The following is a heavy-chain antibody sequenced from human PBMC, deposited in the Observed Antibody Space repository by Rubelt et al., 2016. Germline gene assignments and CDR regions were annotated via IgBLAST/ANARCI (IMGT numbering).Heavy chain of an antibody. V-gene: IGHV3-7*04. Sequence: LVQPGGSLRLSCAASGFTFSSYAMSWVRQAPGKGLEWVANIKPDGSKSFYVDSVKGRFTISRDNAKNSLFLQMSSLRAEDTAVYFCARERYCGGDCYSWFDYWAQGTLVTVSS. J-gene: IGHJ4*02. D-gene: IGHD2-21*02. CDR2: IKPDGSKS. CDR1: GFTFSSYA. CDR3: ARERYCGGDCYSWFDY.